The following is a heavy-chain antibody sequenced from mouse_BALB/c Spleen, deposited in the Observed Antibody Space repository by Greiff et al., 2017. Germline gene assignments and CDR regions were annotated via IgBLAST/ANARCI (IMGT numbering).Heavy chain of an antibody. Sequence: EVQLVESGPGLVKPSQSLSLTCTVTGYSITSDYAWNWIRQSPGNKLEWMGYISYSGSTSYNPSLKSRISITRDTSKNQFFLQLNSVTTEDTATYYCARWLPYFDYWGQGTTLTVSS. CDR1: GYSITSDYA. J-gene: IGHJ2*01. V-gene: IGHV3-2*02. D-gene: IGHD2-2*01. CDR3: ARWLPYFDY. CDR2: ISYSGST.